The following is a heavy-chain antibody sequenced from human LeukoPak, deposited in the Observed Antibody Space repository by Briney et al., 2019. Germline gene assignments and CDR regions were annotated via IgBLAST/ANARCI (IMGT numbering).Heavy chain of an antibody. CDR3: ASGPSGYCTNGVCYYFDY. D-gene: IGHD2-8*01. V-gene: IGHV1-69*13. Sequence: SVKVSCKASGGTFSSYTISWVRQAPGQGLEWMGRIIPIFGTANYAQKFQGRVTITADESTSTAYMELSGLRSEDTAVYYCASGPSGYCTNGVCYYFDYWGQGTLVTVSS. CDR1: GGTFSSYT. J-gene: IGHJ4*02. CDR2: IIPIFGTA.